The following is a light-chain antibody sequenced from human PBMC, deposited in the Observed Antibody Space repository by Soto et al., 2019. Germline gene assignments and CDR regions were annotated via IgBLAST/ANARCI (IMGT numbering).Light chain of an antibody. Sequence: QSALTQPASVSGWPGQSITISCTGTSSDVGGYNLVSWYQEYPGKVPKLMIYEVTKRPSGVSNRFSGSKSGNTASLTISGLQAEDEADYFCCSYEGSSTLVFGGGTKLTVL. CDR2: EVT. J-gene: IGLJ2*01. CDR3: CSYEGSSTLV. CDR1: SSDVGGYNL. V-gene: IGLV2-23*02.